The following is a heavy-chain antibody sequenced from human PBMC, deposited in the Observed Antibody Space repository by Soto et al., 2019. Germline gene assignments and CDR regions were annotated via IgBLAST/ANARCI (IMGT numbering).Heavy chain of an antibody. J-gene: IGHJ4*02. CDR1: GFTFSSYG. CDR3: ARDGYCSGGSCYSVPVFDY. Sequence: QVQLVESGGGVVQPGRSLRLSCAASGFTFSSYGMHWVRQAPGKGLEWVAVIWYDGSNKYYADSVKGRFTICRDNSKNTLYLQMNSLRAEDTAVYYCARDGYCSGGSCYSVPVFDYWGQGTLVTVSS. CDR2: IWYDGSNK. V-gene: IGHV3-33*01. D-gene: IGHD2-15*01.